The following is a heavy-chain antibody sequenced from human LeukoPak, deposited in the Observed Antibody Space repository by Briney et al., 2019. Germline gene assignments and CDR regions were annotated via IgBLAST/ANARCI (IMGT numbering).Heavy chain of an antibody. CDR2: IIPIFGTA. CDR1: GGTFSSYA. CDR3: ARDRAITGTRLYDY. D-gene: IGHD1-7*01. J-gene: IGHJ4*02. V-gene: IGHV1-69*06. Sequence: SVKVSCKASGGTFSSYAISWVRQAPGQGLEWMGGIIPIFGTANYAQKFQGRVTITADKSTSTAYMELSSLRSEDTAVYYCARDRAITGTRLYDYWGQGTLVTVSS.